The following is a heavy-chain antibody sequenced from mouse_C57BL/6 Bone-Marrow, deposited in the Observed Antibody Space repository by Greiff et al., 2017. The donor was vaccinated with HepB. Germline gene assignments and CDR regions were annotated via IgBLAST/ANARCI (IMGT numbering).Heavy chain of an antibody. V-gene: IGHV1-81*01. CDR3: ARKVGGPMDY. D-gene: IGHD1-1*01. CDR1: GYTFTSYG. Sequence: LQVSGAELARPGASVKLSCKASGYTFTSYGISWVKQRTGQGLEWIGEIYPRSGNTYYNEKFKGKATLTADKSSSTAYMELRSLTSEDSAVYFCARKVGGPMDYWGQGTSVTVSS. J-gene: IGHJ4*01. CDR2: IYPRSGNT.